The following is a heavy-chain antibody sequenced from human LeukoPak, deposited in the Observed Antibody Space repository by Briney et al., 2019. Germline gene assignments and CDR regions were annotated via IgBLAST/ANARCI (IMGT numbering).Heavy chain of an antibody. V-gene: IGHV1-69*02. J-gene: IGHJ1*01. D-gene: IGHD5-18*01. CDR3: ARGGEDTTMVHSGYFQH. CDR1: GGTFSSYT. CDR2: IIPILGIA. Sequence: SVKVSCKASGGTFSSYTISWVRQAPGQGLEWMGRIIPILGIANYAQKFQGRATITADKSTSTAYMELSSLRSEDTAVYYCARGGEDTTMVHSGYFQHWGQGTLVTVSS.